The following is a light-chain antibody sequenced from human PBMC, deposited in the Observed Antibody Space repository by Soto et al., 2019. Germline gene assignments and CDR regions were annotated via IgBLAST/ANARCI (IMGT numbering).Light chain of an antibody. CDR2: EVT. CDR1: SGDVGAYNY. CDR3: ISYTGKSASYV. J-gene: IGLJ1*01. Sequence: QSALAQPASVSGSPGQSITISCSGTSGDVGAYNYVAWYQQHPGKAPKLIIYEVTNRPSGVSYRFSASKSGNTASLTISGLHSEDEDEYYCISYTGKSASYVFGTGTKVTVL. V-gene: IGLV2-14*01.